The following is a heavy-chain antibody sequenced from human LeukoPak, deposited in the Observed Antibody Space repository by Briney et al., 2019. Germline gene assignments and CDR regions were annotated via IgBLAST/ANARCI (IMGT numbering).Heavy chain of an antibody. J-gene: IGHJ4*02. CDR1: GYTFSSYG. CDR2: INPNSGGT. V-gene: IGHV1-2*02. CDR3: ARDGDHCSSTSCYDY. D-gene: IGHD2-2*01. Sequence: ASVKVSCKASGYTFSSYGISWVRQAPGQGLEWMGWINPNSGGTNYAQKFQGRVTMTRDTSISTAYMELSRLRSDDTAVYYCARDGDHCSSTSCYDYWGQGTLVTVSS.